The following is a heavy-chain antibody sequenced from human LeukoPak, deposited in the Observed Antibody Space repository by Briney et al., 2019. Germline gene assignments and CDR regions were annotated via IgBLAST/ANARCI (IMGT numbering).Heavy chain of an antibody. CDR2: IIPIFGIA. Sequence: ASVKVSCKASGGTFSSYAISWVRQAPGQGLEWMGRIIPIFGIANYAQKFQGRVTITADKSTSTAYMELSSLRSEDTAVYYCARGGNSKVFDYWGQGTLVTVSS. D-gene: IGHD4-23*01. J-gene: IGHJ4*02. CDR3: ARGGNSKVFDY. V-gene: IGHV1-69*04. CDR1: GGTFSSYA.